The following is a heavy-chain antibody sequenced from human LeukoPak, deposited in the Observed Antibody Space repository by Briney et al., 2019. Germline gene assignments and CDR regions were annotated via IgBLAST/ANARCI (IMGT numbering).Heavy chain of an antibody. CDR3: ARIEYSSSSEWFDP. CDR2: INNDGTAT. Sequence: PGGSLRLSCAASGFTFDDYGMSWVRQAPGRGLVWVSRINNDGTATFFADSVKGRFTISRDNAKNSLYLQMNSLRAEDTAVYYCARIEYSSSSEWFDPLGQGTLVTVSS. J-gene: IGHJ5*02. CDR1: GFTFDDYG. V-gene: IGHV3-74*01. D-gene: IGHD6-6*01.